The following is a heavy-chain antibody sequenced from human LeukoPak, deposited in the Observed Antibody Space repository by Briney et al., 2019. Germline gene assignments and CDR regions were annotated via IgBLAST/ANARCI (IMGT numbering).Heavy chain of an antibody. CDR2: IYSGGNT. D-gene: IGHD2-15*01. CDR1: GFTVSSNS. V-gene: IGHV3-66*01. J-gene: IGHJ4*02. CDR3: ASDDCSGGSCYSGY. Sequence: PGGSLRLSCTVSGFTVSSNSMSWVRQAPGKGLEWVSFIYSGGNTHYSDSVKGRFTISRDNAKNSLYLQMNSLRAEDTAVYYCASDDCSGGSCYSGYWGQGTLVTVSS.